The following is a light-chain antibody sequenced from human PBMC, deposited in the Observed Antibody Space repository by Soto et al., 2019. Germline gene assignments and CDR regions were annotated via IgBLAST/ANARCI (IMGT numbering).Light chain of an antibody. J-gene: IGKJ2*01. CDR2: KAS. CDR1: QSISTW. V-gene: IGKV1-5*03. Sequence: DIQMTQSPSTLSASVGDRVTITCRASQSISTWLAWYQQKPGKAPKLLIYKASNLKNGVPSRFSGSGSGTEFTLTISSLQPDDFATYYCQQYNTYSSTFGQGTKLEIK. CDR3: QQYNTYSST.